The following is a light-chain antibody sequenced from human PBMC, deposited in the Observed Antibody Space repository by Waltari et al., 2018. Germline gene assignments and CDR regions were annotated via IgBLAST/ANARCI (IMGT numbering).Light chain of an antibody. CDR3: MLAAHWPKT. Sequence: DDEMTKSPLPLSVTLGQPASISCTSSQSLLHSEGNTYLNLFHQSPGQSPRRLIYKISNRDSGVPDRFGGSGSGTDFTVETSRVEAEDVGGYYCMLAAHWPKTFCQGTKVEIK. J-gene: IGKJ1*01. CDR1: QSLLHSEGNTY. V-gene: IGKV2-30*02. CDR2: KIS.